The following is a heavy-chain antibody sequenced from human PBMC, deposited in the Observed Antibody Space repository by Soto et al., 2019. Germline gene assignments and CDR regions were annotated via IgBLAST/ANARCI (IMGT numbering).Heavy chain of an antibody. CDR1: GYXFSNYD. J-gene: IGHJ4*02. CDR3: AKVSRKGSAIDFDY. Sequence: QVXLXXXGAELKKPGASVKVSCKASGYXFSNYDMNWVXQATGQGPEWIGWVNPNNGDTGYAQKFQGRVTLTTDISTTTAYMELTSLRSEDTAIYYCAKVSRKGSAIDFDYWGQGTLITVSS. D-gene: IGHD3-10*01. CDR2: VNPNNGDT. V-gene: IGHV1-8*01.